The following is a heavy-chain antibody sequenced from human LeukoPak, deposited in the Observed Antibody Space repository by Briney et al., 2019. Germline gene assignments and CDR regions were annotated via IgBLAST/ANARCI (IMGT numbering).Heavy chain of an antibody. D-gene: IGHD5-24*01. Sequence: GGSLRLSCAASGFTFSSYAMSWVRQAPGKGLEWVSAISGSGGSTYYADSVKGRFTISRDNSKNTLYLQMDSLRAEDTAVYYCAKDPEDGYNYNYWGQGTLVTVSS. V-gene: IGHV3-23*01. CDR1: GFTFSSYA. J-gene: IGHJ4*02. CDR3: AKDPEDGYNYNY. CDR2: ISGSGGST.